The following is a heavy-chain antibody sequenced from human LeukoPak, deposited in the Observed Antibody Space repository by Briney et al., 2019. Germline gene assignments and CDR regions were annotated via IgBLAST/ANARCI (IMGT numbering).Heavy chain of an antibody. J-gene: IGHJ3*02. CDR2: ISSSSSYI. D-gene: IGHD3-22*01. CDR3: ARDQFPYYYDSSGYAFDI. Sequence: GGSLRLSCAASGFTFSSYSMNWVRQAPGKGLEWVSSISSSSSYIYYADSVKGRFTISRDNAKNSLYLQMNSLRAEDTSVYYCARDQFPYYYDSSGYAFDIWGQGTMVTVSS. V-gene: IGHV3-21*01. CDR1: GFTFSSYS.